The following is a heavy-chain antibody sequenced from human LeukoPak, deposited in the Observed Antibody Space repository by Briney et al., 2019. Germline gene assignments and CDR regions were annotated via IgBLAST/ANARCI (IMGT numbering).Heavy chain of an antibody. Sequence: GGSLRLSCAASGFTFSSYAMSWVRQAPGKGLEWVSAISGSGGSTYYADSVKGRFTISRDNSKNTLYLQLNSLRPEATTVYYCAKDLSLDGSDAFDIWGQGTMVTVSS. V-gene: IGHV3-23*01. CDR1: GFTFSSYA. J-gene: IGHJ3*02. CDR2: ISGSGGST. CDR3: AKDLSLDGSDAFDI. D-gene: IGHD5-24*01.